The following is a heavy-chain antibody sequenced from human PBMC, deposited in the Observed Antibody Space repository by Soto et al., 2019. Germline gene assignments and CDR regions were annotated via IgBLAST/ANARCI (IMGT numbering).Heavy chain of an antibody. CDR1: GGTFSSYT. J-gene: IGHJ4*02. CDR3: ARMGYGDFFDY. V-gene: IGHV1-69*02. Sequence: QVPLVQSGAEVKKPGSSVKVSCKASGGTFSSYTISWVRQAPGQGLEWMGRIIPILGIANYAQKFQGRVTITADKSTSTAYMELSSLRSEDTAVYYCARMGYGDFFDYWGQGTLVTVSS. D-gene: IGHD4-17*01. CDR2: IIPILGIA.